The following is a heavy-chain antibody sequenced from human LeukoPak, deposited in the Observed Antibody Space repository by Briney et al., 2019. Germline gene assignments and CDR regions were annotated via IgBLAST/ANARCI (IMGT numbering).Heavy chain of an antibody. D-gene: IGHD1-26*01. CDR2: IFYNGGP. J-gene: IGHJ3*02. CDR1: GDSITNSNYY. V-gene: IGHV4-39*07. Sequence: SETLSLTCTVSGDSITNSNYYWGWVRQSPGRGLEWLGNIFYNGGPYYNPSFKSRVAISVDTSKNHFSLTLNAVTAADTAVYYCASYSWTYSAFEIWGQGTLVTVSS. CDR3: ASYSWTYSAFEI.